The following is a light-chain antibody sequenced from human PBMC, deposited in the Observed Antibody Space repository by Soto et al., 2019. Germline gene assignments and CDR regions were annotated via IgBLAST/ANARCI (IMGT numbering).Light chain of an antibody. CDR2: EVS. Sequence: QSVLTQPPSASGSPGQSVTISCTGTSSDVGGYNYVSWYQQHPGKAPKVMIYEVSQRPSGVPDRFSGSKSGNTASLTVSGLQAEDEADYYCSSYAGSNNWVFGGGTQLTVL. CDR1: SSDVGGYNY. J-gene: IGLJ3*02. V-gene: IGLV2-8*01. CDR3: SSYAGSNNWV.